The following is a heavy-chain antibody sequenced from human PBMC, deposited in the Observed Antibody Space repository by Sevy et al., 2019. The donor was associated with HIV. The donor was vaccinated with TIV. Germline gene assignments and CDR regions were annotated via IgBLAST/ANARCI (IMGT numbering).Heavy chain of an antibody. CDR1: GYTLTELS. J-gene: IGHJ4*02. CDR2: FDPEDGET. Sequence: ASVKVSCKVSGYTLTELSMHWVRQAPGKGLEWMGGFDPEDGETIYAQKFQGRVTMTEDTSTDKAYMELSSLRSEDTAVYYCATGLRYSGYDLGLDYWGQGTLVTVSS. CDR3: ATGLRYSGYDLGLDY. D-gene: IGHD5-12*01. V-gene: IGHV1-24*01.